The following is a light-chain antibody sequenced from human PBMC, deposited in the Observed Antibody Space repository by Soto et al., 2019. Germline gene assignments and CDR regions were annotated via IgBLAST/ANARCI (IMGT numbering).Light chain of an antibody. V-gene: IGLV1-51*01. CDR1: SSNIGNNY. Sequence: QSVLTQPPSVSAAPGQKVTISCSGSSSNIGNNYVSWYQQLPGTAPKLLIYDNNKRPSGIPDRFSGSKSGTSPTLGITGLQTGDEADYYCGTWDSSLSAWVFGGGTKVTVL. CDR3: GTWDSSLSAWV. J-gene: IGLJ3*02. CDR2: DNN.